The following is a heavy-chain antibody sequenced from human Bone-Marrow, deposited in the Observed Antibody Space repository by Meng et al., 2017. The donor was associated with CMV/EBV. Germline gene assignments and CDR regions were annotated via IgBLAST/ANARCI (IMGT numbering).Heavy chain of an antibody. J-gene: IGHJ4*02. CDR2: IYFRGSM. CDR3: ARASEETGFDY. D-gene: IGHD7-27*01. CDR1: GGSMSTSSYY. V-gene: IGHV4-39*01. Sequence: GSLRLSCTVSGGSMSTSSYYWGWIRQPPGKRLEWIGSIYFRGSMYYNPSLKSRVTISVDTSKNQFSLKLSSVTAADTAVYYCARASEETGFDYWGQGTLVTVSS.